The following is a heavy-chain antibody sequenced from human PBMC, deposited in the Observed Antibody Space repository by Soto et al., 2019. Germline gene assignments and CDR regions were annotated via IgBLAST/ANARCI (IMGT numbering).Heavy chain of an antibody. D-gene: IGHD4-17*01. V-gene: IGHV3-53*01. CDR1: GFTFSSYA. CDR3: ARWMGYGDYALYYYYGMDV. J-gene: IGHJ6*02. CDR2: IYSGGST. Sequence: LRLSCAASGFTFSSYAMHWVRQAPGKGLEWVAVIYSGGSTYYADSVKGRFTISRDNSKNTLYLQMNSLRAEDTAVYYCARWMGYGDYALYYYYGMDVWGQGTTVTVS.